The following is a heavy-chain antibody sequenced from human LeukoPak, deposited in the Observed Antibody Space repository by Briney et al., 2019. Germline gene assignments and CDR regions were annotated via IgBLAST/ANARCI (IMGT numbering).Heavy chain of an antibody. J-gene: IGHJ4*02. CDR3: ARDGHSSGYLRY. CDR1: GFTFSSYA. CDR2: ISYDGSNK. Sequence: PGGSLRLSCAASGFTFSSYAMHWVRQAPGKGLEWVAVISYDGSNKYYADSVKGRFTISRDNSKNTLYLQMNSLRAEDTAVYYCARDGHSSGYLRYWGQGTLVTVSS. D-gene: IGHD3-22*01. V-gene: IGHV3-30-3*01.